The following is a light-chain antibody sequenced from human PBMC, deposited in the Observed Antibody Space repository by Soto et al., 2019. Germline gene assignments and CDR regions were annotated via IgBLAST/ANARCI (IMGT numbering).Light chain of an antibody. CDR1: SSNIGAGYD. V-gene: IGLV1-40*01. Sequence: QAVLTQPPSVSGAPGQRVTISCTWSSSNIGAGYDVHWYQHRPGTAPKLLIFGNINRPSGVPDRFSGSKSGTSASLAITGLQAEDEGDYYCQSYDSTLSARYGLGTGTKLTVL. J-gene: IGLJ1*01. CDR3: QSYDSTLSARYG. CDR2: GNI.